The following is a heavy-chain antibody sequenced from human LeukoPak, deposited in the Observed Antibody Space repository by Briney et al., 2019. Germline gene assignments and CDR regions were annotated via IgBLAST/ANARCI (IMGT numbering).Heavy chain of an antibody. D-gene: IGHD3-10*01. J-gene: IGHJ6*02. CDR1: GYTFTGYY. Sequence: ASVKVSCKASGYTFTGYYMHWVRQAPGQGLEGMGRINPNSGGTNYAQKFQGRVTMTRDTSISTAYMELSRLRSDDTAVYYCASSLGVYYYYGMDVWGQGTTVTVSS. CDR2: INPNSGGT. V-gene: IGHV1-2*06. CDR3: ASSLGVYYYYGMDV.